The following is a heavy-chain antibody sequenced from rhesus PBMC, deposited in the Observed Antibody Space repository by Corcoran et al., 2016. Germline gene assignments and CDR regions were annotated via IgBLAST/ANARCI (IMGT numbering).Heavy chain of an antibody. CDR2: INPSNGNT. Sequence: QVQLVQSGAEVKRPGASVKLACKASGYPFTRNYIHWVRQAPGQVLEWMGGINPSNGNTGYAQKFQGRVTMTRDTSTSSAYMELSSLRSEDTAVYYCTRGQYYFDYWGQGVLVTVSS. CDR3: TRGQYYFDY. CDR1: GYPFTRNY. V-gene: IGHV1S9*01. J-gene: IGHJ4*01.